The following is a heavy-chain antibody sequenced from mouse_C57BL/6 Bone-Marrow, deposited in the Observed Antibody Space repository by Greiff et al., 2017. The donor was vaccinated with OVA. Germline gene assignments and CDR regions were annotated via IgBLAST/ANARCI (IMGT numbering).Heavy chain of an antibody. CDR1: GYTFTDYN. V-gene: IGHV1-18*01. J-gene: IGHJ4*01. Sequence: EVQLQQSGPELVKPGASVKIPCKASGYTFTDYNMDWVKQSHGKSLEWIGDINPNNGGTIYNQKFKGKATLTVDKSSSTAFMELRSLTSEDTAVYYCARRRYYAMDYWGQGTSVTVSS. CDR3: ARRRYYAMDY. CDR2: INPNNGGT.